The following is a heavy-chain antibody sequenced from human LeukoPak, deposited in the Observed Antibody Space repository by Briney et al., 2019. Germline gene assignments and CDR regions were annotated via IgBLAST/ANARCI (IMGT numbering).Heavy chain of an antibody. CDR2: INPNSGGT. D-gene: IGHD1-26*01. CDR3: ARGGAEWEPSSDY. V-gene: IGHV1-2*02. CDR1: GYTFTGYY. J-gene: IGHJ4*02. Sequence: ASVKVSCKASGYTFTGYYMHWVRQAPGQGLEWMGWINPNSGGTNYAQKLQGRVTMTTDTSTSTAYMELRSLRSDDTAVYYCARGGAEWEPSSDYWGQGTLVTVSS.